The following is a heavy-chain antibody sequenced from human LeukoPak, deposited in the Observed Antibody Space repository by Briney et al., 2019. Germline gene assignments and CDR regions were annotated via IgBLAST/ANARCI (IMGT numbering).Heavy chain of an antibody. CDR2: IIPIFGTA. CDR1: GGTFSIYA. D-gene: IGHD3-10*01. J-gene: IGHJ6*04. V-gene: IGHV1-69*06. Sequence: SVKVSFKASGGTFSIYAISWVRQAPGQGLEWMGGIIPIFGTANYSRKFQGRVTITADKSTSTAYMELSSMRSEDTAVYSCATGLWFGKYLDVWGKGTTVTISS. CDR3: ATGLWFGKYLDV.